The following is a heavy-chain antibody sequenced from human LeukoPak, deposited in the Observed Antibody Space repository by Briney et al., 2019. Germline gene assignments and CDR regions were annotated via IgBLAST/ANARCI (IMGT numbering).Heavy chain of an antibody. CDR3: ARERGLWFGEYYFDY. D-gene: IGHD3-10*01. CDR2: FSSSSSYI. CDR1: GFTFSSYS. J-gene: IGHJ4*02. V-gene: IGHV3-21*01. Sequence: AGGSLRLSCAASGFTFSSYSMNWVRQAPGKGLGWVSSFSSSSSYIYYADSVKGRFTISRDNAKNSLYLQMNSLRAEDTAVYYCARERGLWFGEYYFDYWGQGTLVTVSS.